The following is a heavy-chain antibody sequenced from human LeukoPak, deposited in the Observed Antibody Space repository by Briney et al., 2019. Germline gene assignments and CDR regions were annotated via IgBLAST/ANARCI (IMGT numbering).Heavy chain of an antibody. D-gene: IGHD3-9*01. CDR2: ISAYNGNT. V-gene: IGHV1-18*01. CDR3: ARSTGDFYDILTGYRVYFDY. J-gene: IGHJ4*02. CDR1: GYTFTSYG. Sequence: ASVKVSCKASGYTFTSYGISWVRQAPGQGLEWMGWISAYNGNTNYAQKLQGRVTMTTDTSTSTAYMELRSLRSDGTAVYYCARSTGDFYDILTGYRVYFDYWGQGTLVTVSS.